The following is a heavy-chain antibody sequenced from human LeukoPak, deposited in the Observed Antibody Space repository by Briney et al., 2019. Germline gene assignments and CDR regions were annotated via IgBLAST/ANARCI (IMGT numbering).Heavy chain of an antibody. J-gene: IGHJ6*02. CDR1: GFTFSSYS. CDR3: ARVMEYCSSTSCYPPWDYYYYGMDV. V-gene: IGHV3-21*01. Sequence: PGGSLRLSCAASGFTFSSYSMNWVRQAPGKGLEWVSSISSSSSYIYYADSVKGRFTISRDNAKNSLYLQMNSLRAEDTAVYYCARVMEYCSSTSCYPPWDYYYYGMDVWGQGTTVTVSS. CDR2: ISSSSSYI. D-gene: IGHD2-2*01.